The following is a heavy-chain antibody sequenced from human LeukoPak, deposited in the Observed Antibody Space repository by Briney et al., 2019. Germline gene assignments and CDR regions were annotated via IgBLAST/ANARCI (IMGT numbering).Heavy chain of an antibody. D-gene: IGHD1-1*01. V-gene: IGHV4-59*08. CDR3: ARQQTGNWNDVGLDY. Sequence: SETLSLTCGVSGGSVRNYYWNWIRQPPGKGLEWIGYIYYNGNTNYKPSLKSRVTISVDTSKNQFSLKLSSVTAADTAVYYCARQQTGNWNDVGLDYWGQGTLVTVSS. CDR1: GGSVRNYY. CDR2: IYYNGNT. J-gene: IGHJ4*02.